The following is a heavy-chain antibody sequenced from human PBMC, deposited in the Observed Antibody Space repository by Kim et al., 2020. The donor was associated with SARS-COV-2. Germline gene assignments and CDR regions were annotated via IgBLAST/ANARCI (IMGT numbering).Heavy chain of an antibody. Sequence: TTDHPSLQSRRTHAVDTSNNQFSLRLSSVTAADTAIYYCARGHSTSGYDYWGQGALVTVSS. V-gene: IGHV4-34*01. D-gene: IGHD2-2*01. CDR2: T. J-gene: IGHJ4*02. CDR3: ARGHSTSGYDY.